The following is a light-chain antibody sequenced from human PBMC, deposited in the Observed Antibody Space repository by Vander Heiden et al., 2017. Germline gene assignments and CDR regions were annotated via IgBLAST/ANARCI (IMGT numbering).Light chain of an antibody. Sequence: QSVLTQPPSTFGTPGQRVTFSCSGSTTNIENNYVYWCQKFPGTAPKIVIYRDNQRPSGISDRFSGSKSGTSASLAISGLRSEDEADYYCATWDDSLSSWVFGGGTGLTVL. CDR1: TTNIENNY. CDR3: ATWDDSLSSWV. CDR2: RDN. J-gene: IGLJ3*02. V-gene: IGLV1-47*01.